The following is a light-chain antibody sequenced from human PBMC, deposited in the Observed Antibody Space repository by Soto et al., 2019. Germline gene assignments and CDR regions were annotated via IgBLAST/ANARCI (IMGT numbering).Light chain of an antibody. CDR1: QSVDNN. Sequence: EIQMTQSPSSLSGSGGERATLSCRASQSVDNNLEWYQQKPGKAPGLLIYAASTRPSGIPARFSASGSGTDFTLTISSLQPEDFATYYCQQTYSSLITFGQGTRLEIK. V-gene: IGKV1-39*01. CDR2: AAS. J-gene: IGKJ5*01. CDR3: QQTYSSLIT.